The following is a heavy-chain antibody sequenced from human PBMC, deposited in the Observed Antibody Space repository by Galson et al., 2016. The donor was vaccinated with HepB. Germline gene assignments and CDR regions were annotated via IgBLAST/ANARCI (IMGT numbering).Heavy chain of an antibody. CDR2: TYYRSKWYY. CDR3: ARGTRNAFDY. D-gene: IGHD1-14*01. CDR1: GDSVSGNGAAA. V-gene: IGHV6-1*01. J-gene: IGHJ4*02. Sequence: CAISGDSVSGNGAAAWNWFRQSPSRGLEWLGRTYYRSKWYYEYALSVTSRITISPDTSKNQFSLQLNSVTPEDAAVYFYARGTRNAFDYWGQGTLVTVSS.